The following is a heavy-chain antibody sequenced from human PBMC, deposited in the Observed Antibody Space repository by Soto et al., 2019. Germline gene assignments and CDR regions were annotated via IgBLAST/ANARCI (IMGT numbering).Heavy chain of an antibody. CDR3: AVRPTTMAPDY. Sequence: GESLKISCQSSGYTFSNFWIGWVRQLPGKGLEWMGIIYPGDHETRYSPSFHGKVTISADRSINTAYLQWNSLEASDTAMYYCAVRPTTMAPDYWGQGTLVTVSS. CDR1: GYTFSNFW. V-gene: IGHV5-51*01. CDR2: IYPGDHET. J-gene: IGHJ4*02. D-gene: IGHD3-10*01.